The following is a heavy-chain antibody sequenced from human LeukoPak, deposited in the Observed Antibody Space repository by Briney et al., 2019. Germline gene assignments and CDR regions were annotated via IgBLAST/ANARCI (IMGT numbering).Heavy chain of an antibody. CDR2: INSDGNST. CDR3: ARDGLIAAAGTQAPLYYYYYMDV. V-gene: IGHV3-74*01. CDR1: GFTFSSYW. D-gene: IGHD6-13*01. Sequence: GGSLRLSCAASGFTFSSYWMHWVRQAPGKGLVWVSRINSDGNSTNYADSVKGRFTISRDNAKNTLYLQMNSLRAEDTALYYCARDGLIAAAGTQAPLYYYYYMDVWGKGTTVTVSS. J-gene: IGHJ6*03.